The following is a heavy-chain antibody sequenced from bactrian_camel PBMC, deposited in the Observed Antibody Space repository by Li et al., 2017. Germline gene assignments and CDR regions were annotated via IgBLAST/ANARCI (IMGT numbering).Heavy chain of an antibody. D-gene: IGHD6*01. V-gene: IGHV3S53*01. CDR2: IYTGDGNA. CDR1: GVVYKSKC. J-gene: IGHJ4*01. CDR3: AADLGGSCFYRATELYDY. Sequence: HVQLVESGGGSVQAGGSLRISCQASGVVYKSKCMGWFRQIPGKEREGVAVIYTGDGNANYADSVKGRFTISHDNAKNAVYLQMNNLKPEDSATYYCAADLGGSCFYRATELYDYKGQGTQVTVS.